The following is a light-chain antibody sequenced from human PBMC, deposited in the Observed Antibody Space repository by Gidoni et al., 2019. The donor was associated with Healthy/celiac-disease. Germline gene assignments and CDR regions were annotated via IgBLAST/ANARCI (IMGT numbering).Light chain of an antibody. CDR3: AAWDDSLNGVV. J-gene: IGLJ2*01. CDR2: SNN. V-gene: IGLV1-44*01. CDR1: SSNIGSTT. Sequence: QSVLLQLPSASGTPGQSVTISCSGSSSNIGSTTVNWYQQLPGTAPKLLIYSNNQRPSGVPDRFSGSQSGTSASLAISGLQSADEADYYCAAWDDSLNGVVFGGATKLTVL.